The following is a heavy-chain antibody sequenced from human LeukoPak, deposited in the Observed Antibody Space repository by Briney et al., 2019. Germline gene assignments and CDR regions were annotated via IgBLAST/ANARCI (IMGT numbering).Heavy chain of an antibody. V-gene: IGHV5-51*01. J-gene: IGHJ4*02. CDR1: GYSFTSYW. D-gene: IGHD2-2*01. Sequence: GESLKISCKGSGYSFTSYWIGWVRQMPGKGLEWMGIIYPGDSDTRYSPSFQGQVTISADKSISTAYLQWSSLKASDTAMCYCARLYCSSTSCYHVAIAVAEYYFDYWGQGTLVTVSS. CDR3: ARLYCSSTSCYHVAIAVAEYYFDY. CDR2: IYPGDSDT.